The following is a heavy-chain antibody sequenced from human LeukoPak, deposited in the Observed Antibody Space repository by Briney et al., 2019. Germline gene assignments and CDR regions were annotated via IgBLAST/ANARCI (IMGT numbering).Heavy chain of an antibody. Sequence: SETLSLTCTVSGGSISSYYWSWIRQPPGKGLEWIGYIYYSGSTNYNPSLKSRVTISVDTSKNQFSLKLGSVTAADTAVYYCARVGGANFYYYGMDVWGQGTTVTVSS. J-gene: IGHJ6*02. D-gene: IGHD1-26*01. CDR1: GGSISSYY. CDR2: IYYSGST. V-gene: IGHV4-59*01. CDR3: ARVGGANFYYYGMDV.